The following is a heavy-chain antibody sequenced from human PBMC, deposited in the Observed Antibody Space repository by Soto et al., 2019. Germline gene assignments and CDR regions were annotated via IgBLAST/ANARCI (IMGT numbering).Heavy chain of an antibody. D-gene: IGHD6-13*01. J-gene: IGHJ6*02. CDR1: GGSISSGGYY. CDR3: AGNIAAAGTTLYYGMDV. Sequence: SETLSLTCTVSGGSISSGGYYWSWIRQQPEKGLEWIGYIYYSGSTYYNPSLKSRVTISVDTSKNQFSLKLSSVTAADTAVYYCAGNIAAAGTTLYYGMDVWGQGTTVTLSS. V-gene: IGHV4-31*03. CDR2: IYYSGST.